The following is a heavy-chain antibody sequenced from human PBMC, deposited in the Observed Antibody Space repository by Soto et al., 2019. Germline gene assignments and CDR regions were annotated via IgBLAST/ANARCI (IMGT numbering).Heavy chain of an antibody. CDR1: GYTFTAQY. J-gene: IGHJ5*02. CDR3: AKGDSSWVSWFDP. D-gene: IGHD6-19*01. V-gene: IGHV1-2*02. CDR2: INPTTGAT. Sequence: ASVKVSCKASGYTFTAQYLHWVRKAPGEGLEWMGWINPTTGATRYAQKFQGRVTMTRDTSMSTAYLEVRSLRPDDAAVYYCAKGDSSWVSWFDPWGQGTLVTVSS.